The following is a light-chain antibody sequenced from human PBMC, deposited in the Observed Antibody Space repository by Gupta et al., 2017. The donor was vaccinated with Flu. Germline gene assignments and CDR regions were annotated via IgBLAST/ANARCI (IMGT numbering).Light chain of an antibody. Sequence: PSFLSASVGDIVTITCRASQDISGYLAWYQQKPGEAPKPLIYGASTLQSGVPSRFSGSGSGTEFTLTISSLQPEDFATYYCQQLNSYPLTFGGGTKVEIK. CDR2: GAS. CDR1: QDISGY. J-gene: IGKJ4*01. CDR3: QQLNSYPLT. V-gene: IGKV1-9*01.